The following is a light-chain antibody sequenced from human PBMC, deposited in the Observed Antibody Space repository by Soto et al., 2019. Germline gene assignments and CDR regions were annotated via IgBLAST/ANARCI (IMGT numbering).Light chain of an antibody. Sequence: QSALTQPPSASGSPGQSVTISCTGTSSDVGGYNYVSWYQQHPGKAPKLVIYEVTKRPSGVPDRFSGSKSGNTASLTVSGLQADDEANYYCSSYTSTNTPYVFGTGTKVTVL. V-gene: IGLV2-8*01. CDR2: EVT. CDR3: SSYTSTNTPYV. CDR1: SSDVGGYNY. J-gene: IGLJ1*01.